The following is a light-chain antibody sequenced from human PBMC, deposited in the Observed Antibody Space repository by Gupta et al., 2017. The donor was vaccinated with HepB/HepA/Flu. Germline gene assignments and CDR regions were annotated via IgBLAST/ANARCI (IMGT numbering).Light chain of an antibody. V-gene: IGLV3-25*03. CDR2: SDA. J-gene: IGLJ3*02. CDR1: ALPKQF. CDR3: HSAATTATNWV. Sequence: SFDLTQPPSVSVSPGQTARITCSGDALPKQFAHWYQQKPGKDPVLLIDSDAERPAGIPERFFCYSTGNDATSLTXGXPQEDEXDDYCHSAATTATNWVFGGGTKLTV.